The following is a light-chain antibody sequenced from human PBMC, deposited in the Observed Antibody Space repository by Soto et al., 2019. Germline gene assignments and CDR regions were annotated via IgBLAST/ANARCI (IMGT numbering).Light chain of an antibody. V-gene: IGKV3-15*01. J-gene: IGKJ1*01. CDR3: QQYNNWRT. Sequence: EIVMTQSPATLSASPGEGATLSCRASQSVNTNLAWYQLKPGQAPRLLIYGASTRATGIPARFSGSGSGTEFTLTISSLQSEDFALYYCQQYNNWRTFGQGTKVEIK. CDR1: QSVNTN. CDR2: GAS.